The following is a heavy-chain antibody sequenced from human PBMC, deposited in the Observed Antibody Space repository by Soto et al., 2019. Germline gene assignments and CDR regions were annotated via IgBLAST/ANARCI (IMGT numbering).Heavy chain of an antibody. D-gene: IGHD3-10*01. Sequence: SQTLSLTCAISGDSVSRNSAAGNWLRQSPSRGLEWLGRTYYRSKWYNDYPISVKGRITINQDTSKNRFSLQLSSVTPQDTDLYYCAREPGGESTYGSYYYFLHGRRVWGRETT. J-gene: IGHJ6*04. CDR2: TYYRSKWYN. V-gene: IGHV6-1*01. CDR3: AREPGGESTYGSYYYFLHGRRV. CDR1: GDSVSRNSAA.